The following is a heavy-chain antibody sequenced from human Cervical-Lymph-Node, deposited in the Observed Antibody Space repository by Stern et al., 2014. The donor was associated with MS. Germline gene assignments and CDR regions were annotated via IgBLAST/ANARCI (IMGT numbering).Heavy chain of an antibody. CDR3: ARDHDVQWLARGYFDS. V-gene: IGHV1-46*01. CDR1: GYTFPNYY. CDR2: INPRDGRT. D-gene: IGHD6-19*01. Sequence: QVQLVQSGAEVRMPGASVKVSCKTSGYTFPNYYMHWVRQAPGQGLEWLGIINPRDGRTSYAQNVRGRVTMTSDTSTSTVFMELSSLRSEDTAVYYCARDHDVQWLARGYFDSWGQGTLVTVSS. J-gene: IGHJ4*02.